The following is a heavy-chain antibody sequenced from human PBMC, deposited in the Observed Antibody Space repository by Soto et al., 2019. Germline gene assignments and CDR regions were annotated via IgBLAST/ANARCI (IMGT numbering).Heavy chain of an antibody. J-gene: IGHJ6*02. CDR1: GGTFSSYA. D-gene: IGHD2-2*01. CDR3: ARGQDIVVVPAARRTYYYYGMDV. V-gene: IGHV1-69*01. CDR2: IIPIFGTA. Sequence: QVQLVQSGAEVKKPGSSVKVSCKASGGTFSSYAISWVRQAPGQGLEWMGGIIPIFGTANYAQKFQGRVKLTGDESTSTAYMELSSLRSEDTAVYYCARGQDIVVVPAARRTYYYYGMDVWGQGTTVTVSS.